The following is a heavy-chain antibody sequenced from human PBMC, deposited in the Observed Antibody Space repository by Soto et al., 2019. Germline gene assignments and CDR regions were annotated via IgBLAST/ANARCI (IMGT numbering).Heavy chain of an antibody. V-gene: IGHV3-23*01. CDR3: AKAYFVWSSEQPYYFDY. J-gene: IGHJ4*02. D-gene: IGHD3-16*01. CDR2: ISGSGGRS. Sequence: EVQLLDYGGGLVQPGGSLRLSCAASGFTFSNYAMTWVRQGPGKGLEWVSGISGSGGRSYYADSVKGRFTISRDNSKSTLYLQMNSLRAEDTAVYYCAKAYFVWSSEQPYYFDYWCQGTLVPVSS. CDR1: GFTFSNYA.